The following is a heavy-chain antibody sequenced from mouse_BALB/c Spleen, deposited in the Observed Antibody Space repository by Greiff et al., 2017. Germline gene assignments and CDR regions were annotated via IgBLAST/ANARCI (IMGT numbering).Heavy chain of an antibody. CDR3: ARGGIYYDYDFDY. J-gene: IGHJ2*01. V-gene: IGHV5-17*02. D-gene: IGHD2-4*01. CDR1: GFTFSSFG. CDR2: ISSGSSTI. Sequence: VKVEESGGGLVQPGGSRKLSCAASGFTFSSFGMHWVRQAPEKGLEWVAYISSGSSTIYYADTVKGRFTISRDNPKNTLFLQMTSLRSEDTAMYYCARGGIYYDYDFDYWGQGTTLTVSS.